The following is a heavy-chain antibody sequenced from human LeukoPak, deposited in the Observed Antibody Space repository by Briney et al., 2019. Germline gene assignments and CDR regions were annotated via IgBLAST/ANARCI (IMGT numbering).Heavy chain of an antibody. CDR1: GGTFSSYA. J-gene: IGHJ4*02. Sequence: SVKVSCKASGGTFSSYAISWVRQAPGQGLEWMGGIIPIFGTANYAQKFQGRVTITADESTSTAYMELSSLRSEDTAVYYCARDRRDTSMVWDYWGQGTLVTVSS. CDR3: ARDRRDTSMVWDY. CDR2: IIPIFGTA. D-gene: IGHD5-18*01. V-gene: IGHV1-69*13.